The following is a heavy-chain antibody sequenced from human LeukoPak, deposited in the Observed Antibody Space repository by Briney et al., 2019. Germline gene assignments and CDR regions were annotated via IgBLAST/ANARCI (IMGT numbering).Heavy chain of an antibody. J-gene: IGHJ4*02. D-gene: IGHD6-19*01. CDR1: GFTFSSYS. CDR3: ARVGVRYSSGGTFDY. CDR2: ISSSSSYI. Sequence: GGSLRLSCAASGFTFSSYSMNWVRQAPGKGLEWVSSISSSSSYIYYADSVKGRFTISRDNAKNSLYLQMNSLRAEDTAVYYCARVGVRYSSGGTFDYRGQGTLVTVSS. V-gene: IGHV3-21*01.